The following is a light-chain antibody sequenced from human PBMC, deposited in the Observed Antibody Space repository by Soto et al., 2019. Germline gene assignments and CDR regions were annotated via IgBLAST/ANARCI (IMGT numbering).Light chain of an antibody. CDR1: QSVRSN. CDR2: GAS. Sequence: EAVVTQSQSTVSVSPGDRDILSCMASQSVRSNSAWYQQEPGQAPRRLIYGASTRATGIPVRFSGSGYEAEFTLTINSLQSEDFAIYYSQQYNTRPHTFGGGTNV. J-gene: IGKJ4*01. CDR3: QQYNTRPHT. V-gene: IGKV3-15*01.